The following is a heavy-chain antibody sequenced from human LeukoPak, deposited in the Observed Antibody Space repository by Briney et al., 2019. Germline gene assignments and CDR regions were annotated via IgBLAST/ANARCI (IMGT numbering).Heavy chain of an antibody. V-gene: IGHV1-3*01. CDR2: INAGNGNT. J-gene: IGHJ5*02. D-gene: IGHD3-10*01. CDR3: ARGLSDYYGSGAPGWFDP. Sequence: ASVKVSCKASGYTFTSYAMHWVRQAPGQRLEWVGWINAGNGNTKYSQKFQGRVTMTRNTSISTAYMELSSLRSEDTAVYYCARGLSDYYGSGAPGWFDPWGQGTLVTVSS. CDR1: GYTFTSYA.